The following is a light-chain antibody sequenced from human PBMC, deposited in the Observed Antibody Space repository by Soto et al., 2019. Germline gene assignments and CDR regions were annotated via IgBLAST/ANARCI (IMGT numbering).Light chain of an antibody. CDR2: AAS. V-gene: IGKV1-39*01. CDR1: HNIDTY. J-gene: IGKJ3*01. CDR3: QHCDYLPI. Sequence: IQMTQSPSSLSASVGDRVTITCRASHNIDTYLNWYQQKPGKVPILLIYAASSLQSGVPSRFSGSGSGTDFTITISSLQPEDFATYYCQHCDYLPIFGPGTTVDFK.